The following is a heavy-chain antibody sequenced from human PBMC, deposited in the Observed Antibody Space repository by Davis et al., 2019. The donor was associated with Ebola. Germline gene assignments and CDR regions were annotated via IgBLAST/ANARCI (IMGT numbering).Heavy chain of an antibody. Sequence: ASVKVSCKASGYTFTSYYMHWVRQAPGQGLEWMGIINPSGGSTSYAQKFQGRVTMTRDTSISTAYMELSRLRSDDTAVYYCARDGSSSSMNYWGQGTLVTVSS. V-gene: IGHV1-46*01. CDR1: GYTFTSYY. J-gene: IGHJ4*02. D-gene: IGHD6-6*01. CDR3: ARDGSSSSMNY. CDR2: INPSGGST.